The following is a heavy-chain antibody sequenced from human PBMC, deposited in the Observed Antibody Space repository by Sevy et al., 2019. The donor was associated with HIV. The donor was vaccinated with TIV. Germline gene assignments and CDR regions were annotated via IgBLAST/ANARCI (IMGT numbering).Heavy chain of an antibody. CDR1: GFTFSSYA. J-gene: IGHJ5*02. CDR2: ISYDGSNK. D-gene: IGHD2-2*01. CDR3: AREGVVPAAMSQWSNWFDP. V-gene: IGHV3-30-3*01. Sequence: GGSLRLSCAASGFTFSSYAMHWVRQAPGKGLEWVAVISYDGSNKYYADSVKGRFTISRDNPKNTLYLQMNSLRAEDTAVYYCAREGVVPAAMSQWSNWFDPWGQGTLVTVSS.